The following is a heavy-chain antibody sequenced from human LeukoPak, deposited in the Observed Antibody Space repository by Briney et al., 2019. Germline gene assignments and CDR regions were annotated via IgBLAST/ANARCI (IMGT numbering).Heavy chain of an antibody. Sequence: QPGGSLRLSCAASGFTFSTYAMSWVRQAPGKGLEWVSASRGNGGRADYADSVEGRFTTSRDNSKNTVYLQMNSPRAEDTAVYFCAKADDTVATNFDSWGQGTLVTVSS. CDR1: GFTFSTYA. D-gene: IGHD5-12*01. V-gene: IGHV3-23*01. J-gene: IGHJ4*02. CDR2: SRGNGGRA. CDR3: AKADDTVATNFDS.